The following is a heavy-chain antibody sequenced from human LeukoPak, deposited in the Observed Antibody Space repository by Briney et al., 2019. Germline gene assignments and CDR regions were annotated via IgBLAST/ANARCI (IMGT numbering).Heavy chain of an antibody. CDR1: GFTFSSYA. Sequence: GGSLRLSCAASGFTFSSYAMSWVRQAPGKGLEWVSAISGSGGSTYYADSVKGRFTISRDNSKNTLYLQMNSLRAEDTAVYYCARETKQQLVRDRYFDLWGRGTLVTVSS. V-gene: IGHV3-23*01. J-gene: IGHJ2*01. CDR2: ISGSGGST. D-gene: IGHD6-13*01. CDR3: ARETKQQLVRDRYFDL.